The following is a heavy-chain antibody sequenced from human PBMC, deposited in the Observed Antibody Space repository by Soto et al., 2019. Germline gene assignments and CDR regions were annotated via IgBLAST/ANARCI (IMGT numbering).Heavy chain of an antibody. D-gene: IGHD3-10*01. CDR2: IYYSGST. CDR1: GGSISSGGYY. J-gene: IGHJ6*02. Sequence: QVQLQESGPGLVKPSQTLSLTCTVSGGSISSGGYYWSWIRQHPGKGLEWIGYIYYSGSTYYNASLKSRVTISVDTSKNQFSLKLSSVTAADTAVYYCARDPRFYGSGSYPAFYGMDVWGQGTTVTVSS. CDR3: ARDPRFYGSGSYPAFYGMDV. V-gene: IGHV4-31*03.